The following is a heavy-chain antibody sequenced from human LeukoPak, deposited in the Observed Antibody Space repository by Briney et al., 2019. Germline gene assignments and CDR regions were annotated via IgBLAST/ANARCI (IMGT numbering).Heavy chain of an antibody. V-gene: IGHV3-7*01. CDR1: GFTVSSCY. CDR3: AREVVEKQQLVLWLTHLVYYFDY. CDR2: IKQDGSEK. J-gene: IGHJ4*02. D-gene: IGHD6-13*01. Sequence: PGGSLRLSCAASGFTVSSCYMSWVRQAPGKGLEWVANIKQDGSEKYYVDSVKGRFTISRDNAKNSLYLQMNSLRAEDTAVYYCAREVVEKQQLVLWLTHLVYYFDYWGQGTLVTVSS.